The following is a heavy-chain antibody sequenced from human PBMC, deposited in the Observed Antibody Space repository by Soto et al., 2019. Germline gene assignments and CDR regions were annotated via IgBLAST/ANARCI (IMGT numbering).Heavy chain of an antibody. CDR3: AKKLPGPYHALFDH. V-gene: IGHV3-30*18. D-gene: IGHD2-15*01. Sequence: QVQLVESGGGVVQPGTSVRLSCAASGFTFSSFGMHWVRQPPGKGLEWVAVTSSEGYKINYADSVKGRFTISRDNSKNTLFLQMNSLRAEDTAVYFCAKKLPGPYHALFDHCGQGALVTVSA. CDR1: GFTFSSFG. CDR2: TSSEGYKI. J-gene: IGHJ4*02.